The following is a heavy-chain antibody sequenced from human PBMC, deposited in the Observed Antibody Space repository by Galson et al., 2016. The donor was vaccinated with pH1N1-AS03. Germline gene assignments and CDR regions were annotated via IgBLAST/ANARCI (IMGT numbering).Heavy chain of an antibody. CDR3: ARTAGWLPDF. V-gene: IGHV2-5*02. Sequence: PALVKPTQTLTLTCTFSGFSLTTGAVGVVWIRQPPGKALEWLALIYWDDDKRYNSSLKSRLTITKDTSKNQVVLTMTNMDPVATATYYCARTAGWLPDFWGQGTLVTVSS. J-gene: IGHJ4*02. D-gene: IGHD3-9*01. CDR1: GFSLTTGAVG. CDR2: IYWDDDK.